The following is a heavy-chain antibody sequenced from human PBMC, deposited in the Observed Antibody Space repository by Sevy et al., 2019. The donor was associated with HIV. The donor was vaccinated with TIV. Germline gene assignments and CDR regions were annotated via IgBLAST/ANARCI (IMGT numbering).Heavy chain of an antibody. D-gene: IGHD6-19*01. CDR2: ISGSGGTT. CDR3: AKVLARGVAVAGTAWGMDV. CDR1: GFTFTNYA. J-gene: IGHJ6*02. V-gene: IGHV3-23*01. Sequence: GGYLRLSCAASGFTFTNYAMNWVRQAPGKGLEWVSAISGSGGTTYYADSVQGRFTISRDKSKNTLYLQMNSLRAEDTAVYYCAKVLARGVAVAGTAWGMDVWGQGTTVNVSS.